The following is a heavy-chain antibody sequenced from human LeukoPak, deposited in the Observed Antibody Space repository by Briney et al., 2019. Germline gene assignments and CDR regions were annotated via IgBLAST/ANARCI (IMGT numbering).Heavy chain of an antibody. J-gene: IGHJ6*02. Sequence: PGRSLRLSCAASGFTISSYGMHWVRQAPGKGLEWVAVISYDGSNKYYADSVKGRFTISRDNSKNTLYLQMNSLRAEDTAVYYCAKDEGSSYGLNYYYYYYGMDVWGQGTTVTVSS. CDR1: GFTISSYG. D-gene: IGHD5-18*01. CDR3: AKDEGSSYGLNYYYYYYGMDV. CDR2: ISYDGSNK. V-gene: IGHV3-30*18.